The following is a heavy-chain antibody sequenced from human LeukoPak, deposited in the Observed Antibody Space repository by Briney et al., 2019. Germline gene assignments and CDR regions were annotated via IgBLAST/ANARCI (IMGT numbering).Heavy chain of an antibody. Sequence: PGGSLRLSCGASGFTFSSYGMHWVRQAPGKGLEWVAFIRYDGSNKYYADSVKGRFTISRDNSKNTLYLQMNSLRAEDTAVYYCARDRSITISNDSFDYWGQGTLVTVSS. J-gene: IGHJ4*02. CDR3: ARDRSITISNDSFDY. D-gene: IGHD3-3*01. CDR1: GFTFSSYG. V-gene: IGHV3-30*02. CDR2: IRYDGSNK.